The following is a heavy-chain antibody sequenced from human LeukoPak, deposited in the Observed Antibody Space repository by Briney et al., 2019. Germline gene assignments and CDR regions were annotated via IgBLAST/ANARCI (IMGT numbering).Heavy chain of an antibody. Sequence: PGGSLRLSCAASGFTFSSYAMSWVRQAPGKGLEWVSSISSSSSYIYYADSVKGRFTISRDNAKNSLYLQMNSLRAEDTAVYYCARDSRITIFGVVRYFDYWGQGTLVTVSS. CDR3: ARDSRITIFGVVRYFDY. D-gene: IGHD3-3*01. CDR1: GFTFSSYA. CDR2: ISSSSSYI. J-gene: IGHJ4*02. V-gene: IGHV3-21*01.